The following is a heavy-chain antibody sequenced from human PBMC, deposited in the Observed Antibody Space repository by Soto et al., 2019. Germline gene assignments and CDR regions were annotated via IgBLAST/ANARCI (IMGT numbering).Heavy chain of an antibody. Sequence: ASVKVSCKASGYTFTGYYMHWVRQAPGQGLEWMGWINPNSGGTNYAQKFQGWVTMTRDTSISTAYMELSRLRSDDTAVYYCASGGGCSGGSCYSGDPYYGMDVWGKGTTVTVSS. CDR3: ASGGGCSGGSCYSGDPYYGMDV. CDR1: GYTFTGYY. CDR2: INPNSGGT. D-gene: IGHD2-15*01. J-gene: IGHJ6*04. V-gene: IGHV1-2*04.